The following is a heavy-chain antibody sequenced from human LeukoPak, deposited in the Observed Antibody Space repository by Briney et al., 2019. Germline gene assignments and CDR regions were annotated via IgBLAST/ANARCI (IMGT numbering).Heavy chain of an antibody. CDR3: AKVYSSSWSGLADY. CDR2: ISWNSGSI. J-gene: IGHJ4*02. CDR1: GFTFDDYA. D-gene: IGHD6-13*01. V-gene: IGHV3-9*01. Sequence: GRSLRLSCAASGFTFDDYAMHWVRQAPGKGLEWVSGISWNSGSIGYADSVKGRFTISRDNAKNSLYLQMNSLRAEDTALYYCAKVYSSSWSGLADYWGQGILVTVSS.